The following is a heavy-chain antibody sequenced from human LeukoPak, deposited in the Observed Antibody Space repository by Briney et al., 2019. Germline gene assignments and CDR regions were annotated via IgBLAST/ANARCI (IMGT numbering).Heavy chain of an antibody. CDR2: INPNSGGT. Sequence: ASVKVSCKASGYTFTGYYMHWVRQAPGQGLEWMGRINPNSGGTNYAQKFQGRVTMTRDTSISTAYMELSRLRSDDTAVYDCARDLVHGSGTPTNYYYYYYMDVWGKGTTVTVSS. CDR1: GYTFTGYY. CDR3: ARDLVHGSGTPTNYYYYYYMDV. V-gene: IGHV1-2*06. D-gene: IGHD3-10*01. J-gene: IGHJ6*03.